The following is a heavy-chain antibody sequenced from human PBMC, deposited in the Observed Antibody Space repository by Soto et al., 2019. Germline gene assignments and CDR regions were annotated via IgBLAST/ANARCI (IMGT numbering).Heavy chain of an antibody. D-gene: IGHD6-13*01. CDR1: GGTFSSYT. V-gene: IGHV1-69*02. CDR3: ASAVTRYSSSLGY. J-gene: IGHJ4*02. CDR2: IIPILGIA. Sequence: QVQLVQSGAEVKKPGSSVKVSCKASGGTFSSYTISWVRQAPGQGLEWMGRIIPILGIANYAQKFQGRVTIPADKSTSTAYMELSSLRSEDTAVYYCASAVTRYSSSLGYWGQGTLVTVSS.